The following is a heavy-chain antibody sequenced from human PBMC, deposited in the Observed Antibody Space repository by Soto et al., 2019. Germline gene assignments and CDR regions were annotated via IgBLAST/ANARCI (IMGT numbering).Heavy chain of an antibody. CDR3: AREIRVSSWPFDY. D-gene: IGHD6-13*01. CDR2: ISSSSSYI. V-gene: IGHV3-21*01. Sequence: EVQLVESGGGLVKPGGSLRLSCAASGFTFSSYSMNWVRQAPGKGLEWVSSISSSSSYIYYADSVKGRFTISRDNAKNSLYLQMNSLRAEDTAVYYCAREIRVSSWPFDYWDQGTLVTVSS. J-gene: IGHJ4*02. CDR1: GFTFSSYS.